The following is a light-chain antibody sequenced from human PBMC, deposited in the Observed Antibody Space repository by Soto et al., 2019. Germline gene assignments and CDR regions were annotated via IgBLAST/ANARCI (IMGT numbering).Light chain of an antibody. V-gene: IGKV3-11*01. CDR1: QSVSSY. Sequence: EIVLTQSPATLSLSPGETATLTCRASQSVSSYLAWYQQKPGQAPRLLIYDASNRATGIPARFSGSGSGTDFTLTISSLEPEDFAVYYCQQRSNWPSITFGQGTRLEI. CDR2: DAS. CDR3: QQRSNWPSIT. J-gene: IGKJ5*01.